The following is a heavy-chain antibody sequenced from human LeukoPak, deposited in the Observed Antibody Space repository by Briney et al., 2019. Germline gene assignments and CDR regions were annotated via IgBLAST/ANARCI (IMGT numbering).Heavy chain of an antibody. J-gene: IGHJ5*02. CDR2: MNPNSGNT. D-gene: IGHD3-22*01. V-gene: IGHV1-8*03. Sequence: ASVKVSCKASGYTFTSYDINWVRQATGQGLEWMGWMNPNSGNTGYAQKFQGRVTITRNTSISTAYMELSSLRSEDTAVYYCARLGEGYYDSSGLNPWGQGTLVTVSS. CDR3: ARLGEGYYDSSGLNP. CDR1: GYTFTSYD.